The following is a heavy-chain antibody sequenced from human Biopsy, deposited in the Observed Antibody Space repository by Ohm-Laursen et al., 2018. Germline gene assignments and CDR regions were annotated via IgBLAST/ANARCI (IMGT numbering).Heavy chain of an antibody. D-gene: IGHD3-10*01. CDR2: IDWNRGSI. V-gene: IGHV3-9*01. J-gene: IGHJ4*02. CDR3: AKDKGAHINYGDLYYFDS. CDR1: RFTFEDYA. Sequence: SLRLSCAASRFTFEDYAMHWVRLTPGKGLEWGSGIDWNRGSIAYGDSVKGRFTISRDNGKNFLYLQMSSLRVEDTALYFCAKDKGAHINYGDLYYFDSWGPGTMVTVSA.